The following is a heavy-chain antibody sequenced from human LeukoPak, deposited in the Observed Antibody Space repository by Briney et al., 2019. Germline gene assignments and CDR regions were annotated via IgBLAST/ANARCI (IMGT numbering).Heavy chain of an antibody. D-gene: IGHD1-26*01. CDR1: GYSISSGYY. J-gene: IGHJ6*03. CDR3: ARDKSGSYPTSYMDV. V-gene: IGHV4-38-2*02. Sequence: SETLSLTCTVSGYSISSGYYWGWIRQPPGKGLEWIGSIYHSGSTYYNPSLKSRVTISVDTSKNQFSLKLSSVTAADTAVYYCARDKSGSYPTSYMDVWGKGTTVTVSS. CDR2: IYHSGST.